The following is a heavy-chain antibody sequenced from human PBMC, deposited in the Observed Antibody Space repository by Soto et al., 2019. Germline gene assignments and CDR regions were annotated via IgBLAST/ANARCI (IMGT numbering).Heavy chain of an antibody. V-gene: IGHV4-39*01. D-gene: IGHD5-12*01. CDR3: ARRNVATITNWFDP. CDR1: GGSISSGGYY. J-gene: IGHJ5*02. Sequence: SETLSLTCTVSGGSISSGGYYWGWIRQPPGKGLEWIGSIYYSGSTYYNPSLKSRVTISVDTSKNQFSLKLSSVTAADTAVYYCARRNVATITNWFDPWGQGTLVTVSS. CDR2: IYYSGST.